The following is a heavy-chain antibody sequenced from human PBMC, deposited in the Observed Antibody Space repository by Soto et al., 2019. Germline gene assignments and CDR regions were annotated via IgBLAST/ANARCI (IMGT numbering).Heavy chain of an antibody. CDR2: IYSSGST. CDR3: ARRVYSYGPFDY. V-gene: IGHV4-59*08. Sequence: QVQLQESGPGLVKPSETLSLICTVSGGSISSYYWSWIRQPPGKGLEWIGYIYSSGSTNYNPSLKSRVTISVDTSKNQFSLKLTSVTAADTAVYYCARRVYSYGPFDYWGRGTLVTVS. J-gene: IGHJ4*02. CDR1: GGSISSYY. D-gene: IGHD5-18*01.